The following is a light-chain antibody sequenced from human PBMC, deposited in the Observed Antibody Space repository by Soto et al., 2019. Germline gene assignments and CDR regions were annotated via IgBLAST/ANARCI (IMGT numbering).Light chain of an antibody. CDR2: DVT. J-gene: IGLJ1*01. CDR1: SSDVGDNNY. Sequence: ALTQPASVSGSPGQSITISCTGTSSDVGDNNYVSWYQQHPGKAPKLMIYDVTHRPSGISNRFSGSKSGNTASLTISGLQAEDEADYYCSSYTSSSTLYVFGSGTKLTVL. V-gene: IGLV2-14*01. CDR3: SSYTSSSTLYV.